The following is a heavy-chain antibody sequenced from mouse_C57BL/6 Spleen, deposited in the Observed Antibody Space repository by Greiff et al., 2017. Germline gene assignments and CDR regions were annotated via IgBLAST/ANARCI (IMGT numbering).Heavy chain of an antibody. D-gene: IGHD2-2*01. CDR1: GYTFTSYW. J-gene: IGHJ1*03. V-gene: IGHV1-61*01. CDR3: ARGGVTDWYFDV. Sequence: QVQLQQPGAELVRPGSSVKLSCKASGYTFTSYWMDWVKQRPGQGLEWIGNIYPSDSETHYNQKFKDKATLTVDKSSSTAYMQRSSLTSEDSAVYYCARGGVTDWYFDVWGTGTTVTVSS. CDR2: IYPSDSET.